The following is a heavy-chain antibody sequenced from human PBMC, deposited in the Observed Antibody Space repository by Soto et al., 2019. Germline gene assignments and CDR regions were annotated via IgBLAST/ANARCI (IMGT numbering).Heavy chain of an antibody. CDR1: GYSFTSYF. Sequence: ASVQVSCKASGYSFTSYFMHWLRQAPGQRPEWMGIINPSGGGTTYAQNFQGRVTISIDTSKNQFSLKLSSVTAADTAVYYCARDAGIAVAGTFDHWGQGTLVTVSS. D-gene: IGHD6-19*01. CDR2: INPSGGGT. J-gene: IGHJ4*02. CDR3: ARDAGIAVAGTFDH. V-gene: IGHV1-46*01.